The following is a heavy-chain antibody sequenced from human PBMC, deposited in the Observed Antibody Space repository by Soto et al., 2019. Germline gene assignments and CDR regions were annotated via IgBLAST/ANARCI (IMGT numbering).Heavy chain of an antibody. Sequence: QVQLVESGGGVVQPGRSLRLSCAASGFTFSSYGMHWVRQAPGKGLEWVAVISYDGSNKYYADSVKGRFTISRDNSKNTLYLQMNSLRAEDTAVYYCAKDRFSSGWADYWGQGTLATVSS. D-gene: IGHD6-19*01. V-gene: IGHV3-30*18. CDR3: AKDRFSSGWADY. J-gene: IGHJ4*02. CDR2: ISYDGSNK. CDR1: GFTFSSYG.